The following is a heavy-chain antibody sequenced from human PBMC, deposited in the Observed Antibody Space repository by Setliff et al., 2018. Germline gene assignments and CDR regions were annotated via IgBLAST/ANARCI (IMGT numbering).Heavy chain of an antibody. J-gene: IGHJ5*02. Sequence: SETLSLTCTVSGVSFGSGTYYWSWIRQPAGKGLEWIGLIQSTGNTNYNPSLQSRVTMSVETSRNQISLNLTSVTAAATALYYCARERTSFGILVISGWFDPWGQGTVVTVST. CDR3: ARERTSFGILVISGWFDP. CDR1: GVSFGSGTYY. D-gene: IGHD3-3*01. CDR2: IQSTGNT. V-gene: IGHV4-61*02.